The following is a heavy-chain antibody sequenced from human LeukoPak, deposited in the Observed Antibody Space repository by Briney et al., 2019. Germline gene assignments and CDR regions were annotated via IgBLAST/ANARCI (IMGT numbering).Heavy chain of an antibody. CDR1: GGSISNYH. V-gene: IGHV4-4*07. CDR2: IHTSGST. J-gene: IGHJ4*02. CDR3: ARRDISSGWSFDY. Sequence: PSETPSLTCTDSGGSISNYHWSWIRQPAGKGLEWIGQIHTSGSTNYNPPLKSRVSMSIDTTEDQVSLTIRSVTAADTAFYYCARRDISSGWSFDYWGQGTLVTVSS. D-gene: IGHD6-19*01.